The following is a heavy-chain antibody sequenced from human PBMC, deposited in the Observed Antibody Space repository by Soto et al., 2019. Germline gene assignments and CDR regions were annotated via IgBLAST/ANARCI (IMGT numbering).Heavy chain of an antibody. J-gene: IGHJ6*02. D-gene: IGHD2-15*01. CDR3: ARSEEDSDYYYGMDV. V-gene: IGHV6-1*01. CDR2: TYYRSRWYS. CDR1: GDTVSSNSVA. Sequence: SETLSLTCVGSGDTVSSNSVAWNWVRQSPSRGLEWLGRTYYRSRWYSDYAVSVRSRIDINADTSKNQVSLQLNSVTPEDTAVYYCARSEEDSDYYYGMDVWGQGTTVTVSS.